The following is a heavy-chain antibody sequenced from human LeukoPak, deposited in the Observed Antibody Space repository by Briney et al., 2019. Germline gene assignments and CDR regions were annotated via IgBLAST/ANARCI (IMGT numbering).Heavy chain of an antibody. CDR3: ARGGDSEIIYYYYYYMDV. CDR1: GFTFSSYW. D-gene: IGHD5-12*01. V-gene: IGHV3-7*01. CDR2: IKQDGSEK. J-gene: IGHJ6*03. Sequence: PGGSLRLSCAASGFTFSSYWMSWVRQAPGKGLEWVANIKQDGSEKYYVDSVKGRFTISRDNAKNSLYLQMNSLRAEDTAVYYCARGGDSEIIYYYYYYMDVWGRGTTVTVSS.